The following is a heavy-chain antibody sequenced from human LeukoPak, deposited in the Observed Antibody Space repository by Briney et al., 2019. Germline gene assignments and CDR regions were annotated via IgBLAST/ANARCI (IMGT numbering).Heavy chain of an antibody. CDR1: GFTFSSYA. Sequence: GGSLRLSCAASGFTFSSYAMHWVRQAPGKGLEWVAVISYDGSNKYYADSVKGRFTISRDNSKNTLYLQMNSLRAEDTAVYYCAKDSLAYCGGDCYMTGDYWGQGTLVTVSS. CDR3: AKDSLAYCGGDCYMTGDY. D-gene: IGHD2-21*02. J-gene: IGHJ4*02. CDR2: ISYDGSNK. V-gene: IGHV3-30-3*01.